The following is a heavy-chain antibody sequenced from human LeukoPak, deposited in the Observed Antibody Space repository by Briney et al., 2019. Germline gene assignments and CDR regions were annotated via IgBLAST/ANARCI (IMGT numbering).Heavy chain of an antibody. CDR1: GGSVSSSY. D-gene: IGHD3-3*01. J-gene: IGHJ6*02. Sequence: PSETLSLTCTVSGGSVSSSYWSWIRQPPGKGLEWIGYIYYSGSTYYNPSLKSRVTISVDTSKNQFPLKLSSVTAADTAVYYCARVKYYDFWSGYGMDVWGQGTTVTVSS. CDR2: IYYSGST. CDR3: ARVKYYDFWSGYGMDV. V-gene: IGHV4-59*08.